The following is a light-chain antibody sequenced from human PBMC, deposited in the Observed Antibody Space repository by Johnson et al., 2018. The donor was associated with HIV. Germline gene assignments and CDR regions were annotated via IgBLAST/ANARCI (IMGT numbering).Light chain of an antibody. CDR3: GTWDSSLSALYV. CDR2: DNN. CDR1: SSNIGNNY. Sequence: QSVLTQPPSVSAAPGQKVTIPCSGSSSNIGNNYVSWYQQVPGTAPKVLIYDNNKRPSGIPDRFSGSKSGTSATLGITGLQTGDEADYYCGTWDSSLSALYVFGTGTNVTVL. J-gene: IGLJ1*01. V-gene: IGLV1-51*01.